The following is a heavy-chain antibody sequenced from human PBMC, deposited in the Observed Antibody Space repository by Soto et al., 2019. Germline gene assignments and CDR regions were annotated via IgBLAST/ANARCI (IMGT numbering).Heavy chain of an antibody. J-gene: IGHJ6*02. CDR3: ARSEEDSDYYYYGLDV. CDR2: TYYRSRWYS. Sequence: PSQTLSLTCVISGDSVSSSSVAWNWVRQSPSRGLEWLGRTYYRSRWYSDFAVSVRGRIVINADTSKNQFSLQLNSVTPEDTAVYFCARSEEDSDYYYYGLDVWGQGTTGTVS. V-gene: IGHV6-1*01. D-gene: IGHD2-15*01. CDR1: GDSVSSSSVA.